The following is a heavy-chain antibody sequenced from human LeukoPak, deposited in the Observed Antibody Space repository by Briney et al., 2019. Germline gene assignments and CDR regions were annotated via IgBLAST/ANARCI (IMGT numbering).Heavy chain of an antibody. CDR1: GFTFSSYG. Sequence: PGGSPRLSCAASGFTFSSYGMHWVRQAPGKGLEWVAVIWYDGSNKYYADSVKGRFTISRDNSKNTLYLQMNSLRAEDTAVYYCAKELFHYYDSSGYPKGFDYWGQGTLVTVSS. CDR2: IWYDGSNK. V-gene: IGHV3-33*06. D-gene: IGHD3-22*01. CDR3: AKELFHYYDSSGYPKGFDY. J-gene: IGHJ4*02.